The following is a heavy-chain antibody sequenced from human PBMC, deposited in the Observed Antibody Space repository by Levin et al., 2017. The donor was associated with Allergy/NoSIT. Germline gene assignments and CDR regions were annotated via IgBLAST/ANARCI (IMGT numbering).Heavy chain of an antibody. V-gene: IGHV2-70*01. J-gene: IGHJ3*02. CDR3: ARTETYSSGWYAGGYAFDI. Sequence: SGPTLVKPTQTLTLTCTFSGFSLSTSGMCVSWIRPPPGKALEWLALIDWDDDKYYSTSLKTRLTISKDTSKNQVVLTMTNMDPVDTATYYCARTETYSSGWYAGGYAFDIWGQGTMVTVSS. CDR2: IDWDDDK. D-gene: IGHD6-19*01. CDR1: GFSLSTSGMC.